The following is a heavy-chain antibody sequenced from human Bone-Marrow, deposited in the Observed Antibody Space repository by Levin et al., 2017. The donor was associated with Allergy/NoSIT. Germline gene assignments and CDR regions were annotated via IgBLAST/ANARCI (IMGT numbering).Heavy chain of an antibody. CDR1: GFSVSGSY. V-gene: IGHV3-66*01. CDR3: AGGYYDSSEGAFDI. J-gene: IGHJ3*02. D-gene: IGHD3-22*01. Sequence: PGGSLRLSCAVSGFSVSGSYMSWVRQAPGKGLEWVSLIYSAGKEYYADSVKGRFTISTDNSKNTLYLQMNNLRAEDTAVYYCAGGYYDSSEGAFDIWGQGTMVTMSS. CDR2: IYSAGKE.